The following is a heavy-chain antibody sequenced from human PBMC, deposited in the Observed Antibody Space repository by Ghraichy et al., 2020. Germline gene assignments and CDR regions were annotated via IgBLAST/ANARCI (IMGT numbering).Heavy chain of an antibody. Sequence: SETLSLTCTVSGGSISSYYWSWIQQPPGKGLEWIGYIYYSGSTNYNPSLKSRVTISVDTSKNQFSLKLSSVTAADTAVYYCARDQGYPLDELRRASGYFDYWGQGTLVTVSS. D-gene: IGHD1-26*01. V-gene: IGHV4-59*01. CDR2: IYYSGST. J-gene: IGHJ4*02. CDR3: ARDQGYPLDELRRASGYFDY. CDR1: GGSISSYY.